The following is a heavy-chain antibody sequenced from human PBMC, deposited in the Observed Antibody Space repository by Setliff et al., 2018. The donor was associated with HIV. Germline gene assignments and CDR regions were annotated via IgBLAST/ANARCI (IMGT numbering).Heavy chain of an antibody. CDR3: ARGDSFVYSYVYPDY. CDR2: ISSSSSTK. D-gene: IGHD3-22*01. Sequence: NPGGSLRLSCAASGFTFSDYYMSWIRQAPGKGLEWVSYISSSSSTKYYADPVKGRFTISRDNSKNTLYLQMSSLRAEDTAVYYCARGDSFVYSYVYPDYWGQGTLVTAPQ. V-gene: IGHV3-11*01. CDR1: GFTFSDYY. J-gene: IGHJ4*02.